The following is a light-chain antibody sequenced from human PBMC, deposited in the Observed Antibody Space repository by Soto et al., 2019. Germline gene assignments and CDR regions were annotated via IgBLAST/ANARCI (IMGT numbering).Light chain of an antibody. J-gene: IGKJ1*01. CDR3: QHYNSYSEA. CDR2: KAS. CDR1: QTISSW. Sequence: DIQITQSPSTLSGSVGDRLTIICRASQTISSWLAWYQQKPGKDPKLLIYKASTLKSGVPSRFSGSGSGTEFTLTISSLQHEDFATYYCQHYNSYSEAFGQGTKVDIK. V-gene: IGKV1-5*03.